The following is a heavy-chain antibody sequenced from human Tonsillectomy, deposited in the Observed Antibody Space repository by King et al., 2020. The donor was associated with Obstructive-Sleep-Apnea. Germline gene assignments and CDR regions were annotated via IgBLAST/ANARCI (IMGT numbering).Heavy chain of an antibody. D-gene: IGHD4-11*01. CDR3: AKHPYGTTYWFAP. Sequence: VQLQESGPGLVKPSETLSLTCTVSGGSISSYYWSWIRQPPGKGLEWIGYIYDSGSTNYNPSLKSRVTISLDTSKSQFSLKLSSVTAADTAVYYCAKHPYGTTYWFAPWGQGTLVTVSS. CDR1: GGSISSYY. CDR2: IYDSGST. V-gene: IGHV4-59*08. J-gene: IGHJ5*02.